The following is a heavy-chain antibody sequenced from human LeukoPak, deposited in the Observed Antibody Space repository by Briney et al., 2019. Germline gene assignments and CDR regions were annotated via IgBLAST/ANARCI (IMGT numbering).Heavy chain of an antibody. V-gene: IGHV4-59*01. CDR1: GGSISSYY. D-gene: IGHD7-27*01. CDR2: IYYSGST. CDR3: ARDHRPGYYGMDV. J-gene: IGHJ6*02. Sequence: SETLSLTCTVSGGSISSYYWSWIRQPPGKGLEWIGYIYYSGSTNYSPSLKSRVTISVDTSKNQFSLKLSSVTAADTAVYYCARDHRPGYYGMDVWGQGTTVTVSS.